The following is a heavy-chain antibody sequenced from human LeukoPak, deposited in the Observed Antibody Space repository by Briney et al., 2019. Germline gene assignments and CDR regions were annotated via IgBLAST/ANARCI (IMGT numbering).Heavy chain of an antibody. V-gene: IGHV1-46*01. Sequence: GASVKVSCKASGYTFTSYYMHWVRQAPGQGLEWMGIINPSGGSTSYAQKFQGRVTMTRDTSTSTVYMGLSSLRSEDTAVYYCAREPNLHYYDSSGYYYVGAFDIWGQGTMVTVSS. CDR1: GYTFTSYY. CDR3: AREPNLHYYDSSGYYYVGAFDI. CDR2: INPSGGST. J-gene: IGHJ3*02. D-gene: IGHD3-22*01.